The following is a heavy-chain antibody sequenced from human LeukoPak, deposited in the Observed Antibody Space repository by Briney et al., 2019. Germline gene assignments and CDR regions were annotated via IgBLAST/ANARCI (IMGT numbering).Heavy chain of an antibody. Sequence: GGSLRLSCAASGFTFSSYWMSWVHQAPGKGLEWVANIKQDGSEKYYVDSVKGRFTISRDNAKNSLYLQMNSLRAEDTAVYYCARVGPGIIPPFNYYFDYWGQGTLVTVSS. D-gene: IGHD3-10*01. CDR3: ARVGPGIIPPFNYYFDY. V-gene: IGHV3-7*01. J-gene: IGHJ4*02. CDR1: GFTFSSYW. CDR2: IKQDGSEK.